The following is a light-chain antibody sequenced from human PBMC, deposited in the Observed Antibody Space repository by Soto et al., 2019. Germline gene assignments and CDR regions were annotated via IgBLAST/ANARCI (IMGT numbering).Light chain of an antibody. V-gene: IGKV3-20*01. CDR2: GAS. Sequence: EFVLTQSPGTLSLSPGERATLSCRTSQSVSSNQLAWYQQKDGQAPRLLIYGASSRTTGIPDRFSGSGSGTNFTLTISRLETEDFAVYYCQQYGGSPGTFGQGTKVEIK. J-gene: IGKJ1*01. CDR3: QQYGGSPGT. CDR1: QSVSSNQ.